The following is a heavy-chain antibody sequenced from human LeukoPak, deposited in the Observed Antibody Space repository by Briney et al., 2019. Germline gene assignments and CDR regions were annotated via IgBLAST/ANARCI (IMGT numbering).Heavy chain of an antibody. CDR3: ARMYYYDSSGYLDAFDI. CDR2: IYTSGST. Sequence: SETLSLTCTVSGGSISSGSYYWSWIRQPAGRGLEWIGRIYTSGSTNYNPSLKSRVTISVDTSKNQFSLKLSSVTAADTAVYYCARMYYYDSSGYLDAFDIWGQGTMVTVSS. V-gene: IGHV4-61*02. CDR1: GGSISSGSYY. J-gene: IGHJ3*02. D-gene: IGHD3-22*01.